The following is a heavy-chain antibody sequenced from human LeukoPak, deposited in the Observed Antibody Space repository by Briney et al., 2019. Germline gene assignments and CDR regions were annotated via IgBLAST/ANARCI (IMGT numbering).Heavy chain of an antibody. Sequence: GGSLRLSCAASGFTFNTYAMAWVRQAPGKGLEWVSVLYTSDYTYYADSVKGRFTISRDNSKNTLYLQMDSLRVEDTATYFCARGAVTRDFDFWGQGVLVIVSS. V-gene: IGHV3-23*05. CDR2: LYTSDYT. CDR3: ARGAVTRDFDF. J-gene: IGHJ4*02. D-gene: IGHD4-17*01. CDR1: GFTFNTYA.